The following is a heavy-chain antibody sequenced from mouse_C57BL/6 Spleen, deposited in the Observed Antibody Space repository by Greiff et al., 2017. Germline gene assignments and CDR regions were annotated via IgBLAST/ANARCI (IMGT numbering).Heavy chain of an antibody. J-gene: IGHJ2*01. CDR1: GYSFTDYN. Sequence: EVQLQQSGPELVKPGASVKISCKASGYSFTDYNMNWVKQSNGQSLEWIGVINPNYGTTSYNQQFKGKAPLTVDQSSSTAYIQLNSLTSEDSSVYYCAGEDSNYLYFDYWGQGTTLTVSS. D-gene: IGHD2-5*01. V-gene: IGHV1-39*01. CDR3: AGEDSNYLYFDY. CDR2: INPNYGTT.